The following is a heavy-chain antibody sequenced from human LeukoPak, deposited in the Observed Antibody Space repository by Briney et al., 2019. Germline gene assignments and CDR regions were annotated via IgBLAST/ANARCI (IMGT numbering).Heavy chain of an antibody. Sequence: GGSLRLSCAASGFTFSSYGMHWVRQAPGKGLEWVAVISYDGSNKYYADSVKGRFTISRDNSKNTLFLQMNSLRAEDMAVYYCASTGGLLWFGELLYDYFDYWGQGTLVSVSS. CDR3: ASTGGLLWFGELLYDYFDY. V-gene: IGHV3-30*03. CDR1: GFTFSSYG. CDR2: ISYDGSNK. D-gene: IGHD3-10*01. J-gene: IGHJ4*02.